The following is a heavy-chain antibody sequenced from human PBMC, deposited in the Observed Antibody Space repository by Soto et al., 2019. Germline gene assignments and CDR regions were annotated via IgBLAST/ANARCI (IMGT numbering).Heavy chain of an antibody. V-gene: IGHV1-3*01. D-gene: IGHD3-22*01. Sequence: GASVKVSCKASGYTFTSYAMHWVRQAPGQRLEWMGWINAGNGNTKYSQKFQGRVTITRDTSASTAYMELSSLRSEDTAVYYCARESLYYYDSSGYPDAFDIWGQGTMVT. CDR2: INAGNGNT. CDR1: GYTFTSYA. CDR3: ARESLYYYDSSGYPDAFDI. J-gene: IGHJ3*02.